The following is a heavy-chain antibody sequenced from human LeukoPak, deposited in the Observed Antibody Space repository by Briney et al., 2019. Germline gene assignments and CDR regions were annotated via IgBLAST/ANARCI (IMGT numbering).Heavy chain of an antibody. Sequence: GGSLRLSCAASGFTVSSNYMSWVRQAPGKGLEWVSAISGSGGSTYYADSVKGRFTISRDNSENTLHLQMSSLRAEDTAVYYCAKPSTSYSSSWYGTAPLGYWGQGTLVTVSS. CDR1: GFTVSSNY. D-gene: IGHD6-13*01. V-gene: IGHV3-23*01. CDR3: AKPSTSYSSSWYGTAPLGY. J-gene: IGHJ4*02. CDR2: ISGSGGST.